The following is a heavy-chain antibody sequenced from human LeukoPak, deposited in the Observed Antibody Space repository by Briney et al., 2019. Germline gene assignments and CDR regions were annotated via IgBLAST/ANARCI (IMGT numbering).Heavy chain of an antibody. CDR1: GFIFSSYA. V-gene: IGHV3-23*01. CDR3: AKDWASGNYFDY. J-gene: IGHJ4*02. Sequence: GGSLRLSCAASGFIFSSYAMSWVRQAPGKGLEWVSAISGGGGSTYYADSVKGRFTISRDNSKNTLYLQMNSLRAEDTAVYCCAKDWASGNYFDYWGQGTLVTVSS. CDR2: ISGGGGST. D-gene: IGHD1-14*01.